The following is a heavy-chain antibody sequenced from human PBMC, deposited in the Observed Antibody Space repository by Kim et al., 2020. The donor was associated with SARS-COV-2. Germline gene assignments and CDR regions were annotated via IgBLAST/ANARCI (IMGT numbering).Heavy chain of an antibody. D-gene: IGHD5-12*01. CDR2: SYT. Sequence: SYTNYSPSFQGHVTISADKSISTAYLQWNSLKASDTAMYYCARLYSGYENWGQGTLVTVSS. J-gene: IGHJ4*02. CDR3: ARLYSGYEN. V-gene: IGHV5-10-1*01.